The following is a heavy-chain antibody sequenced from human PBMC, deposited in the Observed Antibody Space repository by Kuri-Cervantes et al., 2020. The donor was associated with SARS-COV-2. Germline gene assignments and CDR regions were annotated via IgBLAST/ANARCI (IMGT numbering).Heavy chain of an antibody. Sequence: SETLSLTCTASGGSISSYYWSWIRQPPGKGLEWIGYIYYSGSTNYNPSLKSRVTISVDTSKNQFSLRLTSVTAADTAMYYCARIALGELSTFEYWGQGALVTVSS. CDR2: IYYSGST. CDR3: ARIALGELSTFEY. J-gene: IGHJ4*02. D-gene: IGHD3-10*01. V-gene: IGHV4-59*01. CDR1: GGSISSYY.